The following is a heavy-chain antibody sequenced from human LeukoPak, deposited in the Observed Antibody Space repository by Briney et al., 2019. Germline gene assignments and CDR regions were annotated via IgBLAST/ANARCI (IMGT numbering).Heavy chain of an antibody. Sequence: GGSLRLSCAASGFTFSSYGMHWVRQAPGKGLEWVAVIWYDGSNKYYADSVKGRFTISRDNSKNTLYLQMNSLRAEDTAVYYCARAGDSSGWYGPLDYWGQGTLVTVSS. CDR1: GFTFSSYG. D-gene: IGHD6-19*01. CDR2: IWYDGSNK. V-gene: IGHV3-33*01. CDR3: ARAGDSSGWYGPLDY. J-gene: IGHJ4*02.